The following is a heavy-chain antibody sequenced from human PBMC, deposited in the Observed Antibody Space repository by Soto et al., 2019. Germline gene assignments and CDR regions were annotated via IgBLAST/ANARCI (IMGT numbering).Heavy chain of an antibody. CDR2: IYSGGST. CDR3: ARTYDSRAYYYYYGMDV. Sequence: PVGSLRLSCAASGFTVSSNYMSWVRQAPGKGLEWVSVIYSGGSTYYADSVKGRFTISRDNSKNTLYLQMNSLRAEDTAVYYCARTYDSRAYYYYYGMDVWGQGTTVTVSS. J-gene: IGHJ6*02. D-gene: IGHD3-22*01. CDR1: GFTVSSNY. V-gene: IGHV3-53*01.